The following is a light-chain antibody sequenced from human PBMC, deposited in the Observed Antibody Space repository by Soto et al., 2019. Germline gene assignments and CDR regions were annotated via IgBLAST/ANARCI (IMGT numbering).Light chain of an antibody. CDR2: DAS. J-gene: IGKJ2*01. CDR1: QSVRGN. Sequence: EIVMTQSPATLSVSPGERVALSCRASQSVRGNFAWYQQKPGQAPRILIYDASTRATGIPARFSGSGSGTEFTLTISGIQTEDSGVFSCQPYKNWPYTFGQGTKMAIK. V-gene: IGKV3-15*01. CDR3: QPYKNWPYT.